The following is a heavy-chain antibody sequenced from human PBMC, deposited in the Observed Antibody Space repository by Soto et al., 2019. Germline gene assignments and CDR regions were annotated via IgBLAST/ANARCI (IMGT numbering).Heavy chain of an antibody. V-gene: IGHV1-18*01. D-gene: IGHD4-17*01. Sequence: QVQLVQSGAEVKKPGASVNVSCKASGYTFTTYSLSWVRQVPGHGLEWMGWISAYNGNTNYAQKLKVRVTMTRDTSTNTAHLELRSLRSDDTAVYYCARAVYGDNSGSWYLDLWGRGTLVTVSS. CDR2: ISAYNGNT. CDR3: ARAVYGDNSGSWYLDL. CDR1: GYTFTTYS. J-gene: IGHJ2*01.